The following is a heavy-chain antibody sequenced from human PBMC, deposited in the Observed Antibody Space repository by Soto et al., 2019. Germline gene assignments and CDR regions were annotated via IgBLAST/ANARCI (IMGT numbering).Heavy chain of an antibody. D-gene: IGHD5-12*01. CDR2: IYWDDDK. CDR1: GFSLSTSGVG. CDR3: AQRHIVDIVATHRGDGIEV. V-gene: IGHV2-5*02. Sequence: QITLKESGPTLVKPTQTLTLTCTFSGFSLSTSGVGVGWIRQPPGKALEWLALIYWDDDKRYSPSLKSRLTITTYTSNNQFVLHITNMHPMDTATNYCAQRHIVDIVATHRGDGIEVCGQGTTVTVSS. J-gene: IGHJ6*02.